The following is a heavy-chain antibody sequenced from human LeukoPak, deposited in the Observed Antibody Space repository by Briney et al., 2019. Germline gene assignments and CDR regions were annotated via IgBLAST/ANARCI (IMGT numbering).Heavy chain of an antibody. CDR1: GFTFSSYA. CDR2: IPYDGSNK. V-gene: IGHV3-30-3*01. CDR3: AREREYRIAAAGTCWFDP. D-gene: IGHD6-13*01. J-gene: IGHJ5*02. Sequence: GGSLRLSCAASGFTFSSYAMHWVRQAPGKGLEWVAVIPYDGSNKYYADSVKGRFTISRDNSKNTLYLQMNSLRAEDTAVYYCAREREYRIAAAGTCWFDPWGQGTLVTVSS.